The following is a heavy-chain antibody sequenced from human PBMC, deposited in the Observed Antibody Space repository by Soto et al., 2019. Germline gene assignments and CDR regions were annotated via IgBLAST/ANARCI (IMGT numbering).Heavy chain of an antibody. CDR2: VSYDENNN. J-gene: IGHJ6*02. V-gene: IGHV3-30*03. Sequence: QVQLVESGGGVVQPGTSLRLSCAASGSTLSSHGMHWVRQAPGKGLEWVAVVSYDENNNYYGASVKGRFTISRDNSKNAVYLQMNSLRPEDTTVYYCARERRLLSYSYGIDVWGQGTTVTGS. D-gene: IGHD3-3*01. CDR3: ARERRLLSYSYGIDV. CDR1: GSTLSSHG.